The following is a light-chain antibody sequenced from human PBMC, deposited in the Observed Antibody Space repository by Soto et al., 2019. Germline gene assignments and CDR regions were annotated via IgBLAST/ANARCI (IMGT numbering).Light chain of an antibody. Sequence: QSALTQPRSVSGSPGQSVTISCTGTSSDVGGYNYVSWYQQHPGTAHKLMIYDVNKRPSGVPDRFSGSKFGNTGSLTISVLQAEDEADYYCCSYAGRYPLVFGSGTKGT. CDR3: CSYAGRYPLV. CDR2: DVN. CDR1: SSDVGGYNY. V-gene: IGLV2-11*01. J-gene: IGLJ1*01.